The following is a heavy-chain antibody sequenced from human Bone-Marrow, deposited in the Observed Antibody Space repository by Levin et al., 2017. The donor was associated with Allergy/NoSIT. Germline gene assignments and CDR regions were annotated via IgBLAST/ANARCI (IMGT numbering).Heavy chain of an antibody. Sequence: LSLPFPFSFFSLLLSSFLFLLPPPFPFLSFIWYIYHTGDTKYSPSLKSRVTISVDTSKNQFSLKLSSVTAADTAVYYCARDRVIVGTTNYYYGMDVWGQGTTVTVSS. J-gene: IGHJ6*02. CDR3: ARDRVIVGTTNYYYGMDV. CDR1: FFSLLLSS. V-gene: IGHV4-59*01. D-gene: IGHD1-26*01. CDR2: IYHTGDT.